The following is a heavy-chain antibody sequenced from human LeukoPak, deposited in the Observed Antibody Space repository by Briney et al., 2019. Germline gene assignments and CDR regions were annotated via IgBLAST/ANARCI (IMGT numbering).Heavy chain of an antibody. D-gene: IGHD5-18*01. V-gene: IGHV3-74*01. J-gene: IGHJ4*02. CDR1: GLTFSHYW. Sequence: GGSLRLSCAASGLTFSHYWMHWVRHAPGKGLVWVSRINHDGSSTHFADSVKGRFTISRDNAKNTLYLQMNSLRAEDTAVYYCARDPYSYASYWGQGTLVTVSS. CDR3: ARDPYSYASY. CDR2: INHDGSST.